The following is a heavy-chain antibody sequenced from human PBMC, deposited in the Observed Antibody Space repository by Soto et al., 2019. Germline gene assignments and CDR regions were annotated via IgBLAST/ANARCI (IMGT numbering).Heavy chain of an antibody. CDR2: TYYKSKRYN. D-gene: IGHD2-2*01. CDR3: VRERKYQLLSWYWFDP. Sequence: SQTLSLTCAISGDSVSSNTAAWNWIRQSPSRGLEWLGRTYYKSKRYNDYAVSVKSRITINPDTSKNQFSLQLNSVTPEDTAVNYCVRERKYQLLSWYWFDPWGQGTVVTVSS. J-gene: IGHJ5*02. CDR1: GDSVSSNTAA. V-gene: IGHV6-1*01.